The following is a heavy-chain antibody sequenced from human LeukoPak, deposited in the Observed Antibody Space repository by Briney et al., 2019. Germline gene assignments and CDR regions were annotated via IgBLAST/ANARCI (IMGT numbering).Heavy chain of an antibody. D-gene: IGHD3-22*01. J-gene: IGHJ4*02. V-gene: IGHV4-59*01. CDR1: GGSISSEY. CDR3: ARATYYYDSSGYYSYFDY. Sequence: SETLSLTGTVSGGSISSEYCSGIRQPPGKGLEWSGYSYYSGSTNYNPSLKRRVTISVDTSKNQFSLKLSSVTAADTAVYYCARATYYYDSSGYYSYFDYSGQGTLVTVSS. CDR2: SYYSGST.